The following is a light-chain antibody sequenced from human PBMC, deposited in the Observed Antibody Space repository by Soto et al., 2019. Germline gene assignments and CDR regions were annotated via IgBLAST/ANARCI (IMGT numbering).Light chain of an antibody. Sequence: DIQMTQSPSSLSASIGDRVTITCQASQDISNYLNWYQQKPGKAPKLLIYDTSNLETGVPSRFSGGGSGSSYVITISGLQPEDIATYYCQPYANLPWTFGRGPKVEVK. CDR1: QDISNY. CDR2: DTS. CDR3: QPYANLPWT. V-gene: IGKV1-33*01. J-gene: IGKJ1*01.